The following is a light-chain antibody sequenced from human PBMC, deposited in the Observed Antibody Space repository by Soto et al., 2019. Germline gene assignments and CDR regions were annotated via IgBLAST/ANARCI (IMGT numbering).Light chain of an antibody. Sequence: VLTQSPHTLSLSPGERATVSGRASQSISSNYLAWYQQKPGQAPRLLIYGASSRATGIPDRFSGSGSATDFTLTISRLEPEDFAVYYCQRYGTSPPLTFGGGTKVDIK. J-gene: IGKJ4*01. CDR1: QSISSNY. CDR2: GAS. CDR3: QRYGTSPPLT. V-gene: IGKV3-20*01.